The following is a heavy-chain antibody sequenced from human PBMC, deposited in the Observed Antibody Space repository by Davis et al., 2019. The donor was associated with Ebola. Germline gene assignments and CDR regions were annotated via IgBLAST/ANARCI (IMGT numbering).Heavy chain of an antibody. CDR1: GFTFSSYG. J-gene: IGHJ4*02. D-gene: IGHD6-13*01. V-gene: IGHV3-30*18. CDR3: AKFIMQSWYPLDQ. Sequence: GESLNISCAASGFTFSSYGMHWVRQAPGKGLEWVAVISYDGSNKYYADSVKGRFTISRDNSKNTLYLQMQSLRAEDTAVYYCAKFIMQSWYPLDQWGQGTLVTGSS. CDR2: ISYDGSNK.